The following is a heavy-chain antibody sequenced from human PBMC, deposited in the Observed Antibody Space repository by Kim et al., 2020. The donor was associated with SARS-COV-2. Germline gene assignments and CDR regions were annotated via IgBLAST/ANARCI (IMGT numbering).Heavy chain of an antibody. D-gene: IGHD3-10*01. J-gene: IGHJ4*02. V-gene: IGHV3-23*01. CDR3: ARAHESFGQLFGPNDC. CDR2: ISLSGDST. CDR1: GFTFSSYV. Sequence: GGSLRLSCAASGFTFSSYVMSWVRQAPGQGLEWVSAISLSGDSTYYADSVKGRFTITRDNSKNTLFLQMNRRRVEDAAVYYCARAHESFGQLFGPNDCWGQGTLVTVSS.